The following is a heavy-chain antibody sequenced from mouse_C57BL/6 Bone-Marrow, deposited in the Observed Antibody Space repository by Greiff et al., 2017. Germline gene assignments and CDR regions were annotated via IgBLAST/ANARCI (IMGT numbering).Heavy chain of an antibody. J-gene: IGHJ2*01. Sequence: VQLQQSGAELVRPGASVKLSCTASGFNIKDDYMHWVKQRPEQGLEWIGWIDPENGDTEYASKFQGKATITADTSSNTAYLQLSSLTSEYTAVYYCTTHYYGSSCVYFDYWGQGTTLTVSS. CDR2: IDPENGDT. CDR1: GFNIKDDY. V-gene: IGHV14-4*01. D-gene: IGHD1-1*01. CDR3: TTHYYGSSCVYFDY.